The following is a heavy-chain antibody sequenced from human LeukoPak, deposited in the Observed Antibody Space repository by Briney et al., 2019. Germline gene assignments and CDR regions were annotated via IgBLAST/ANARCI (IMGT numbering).Heavy chain of an antibody. J-gene: IGHJ1*01. CDR3: ARDLDGAIAEYFQQ. CDR1: GFTFSYYS. D-gene: IGHD4-17*01. V-gene: IGHV3-21*01. CDR2: ISSSSSYI. Sequence: GGSLRLSCAASGFTFSYYSMNWVRQAPGKGLEWVSSISSSSSYIYYADSVKGRFTISRDNAKNSLYLQMNSLRAEDTAVYHCARDLDGAIAEYFQQWGQGTLVTVSS.